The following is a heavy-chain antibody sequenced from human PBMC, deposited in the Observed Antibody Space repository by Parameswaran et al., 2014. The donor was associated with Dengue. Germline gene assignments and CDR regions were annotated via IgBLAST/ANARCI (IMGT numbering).Heavy chain of an antibody. CDR2: ISTGGGST. CDR3: ARVQKGGPTTPLDV. J-gene: IGHJ6*02. D-gene: IGHD4-17*01. V-gene: IGHV3-21*06. Sequence: AGGSLRLSCVGSGFTFSSYMMNWVRQAPGKGLEWVSSISTGGGSTYYADSMKGRLTISRDNAKNTLYLQMNGLRAGDTAVYYCARVQKGGPTTPLDVWGQGTTVTVSS. CDR1: GFTFSSYM.